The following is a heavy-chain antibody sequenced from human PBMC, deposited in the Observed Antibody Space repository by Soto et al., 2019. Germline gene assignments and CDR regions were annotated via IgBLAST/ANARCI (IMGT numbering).Heavy chain of an antibody. V-gene: IGHV1-18*01. CDR2: ISAYNGST. CDR3: ARDWDVWFGESTAGYYYMDV. Sequence: GASVKVSCKASGYTFTSYGISWVRQAPGQGLEWMGWISAYNGSTNYAQKLQGRVTMTTDTSTSTAYMELRSLRSDDTAVYYCARDWDVWFGESTAGYYYMDVWGKGTTVTVSS. CDR1: GYTFTSYG. D-gene: IGHD3-10*01. J-gene: IGHJ6*03.